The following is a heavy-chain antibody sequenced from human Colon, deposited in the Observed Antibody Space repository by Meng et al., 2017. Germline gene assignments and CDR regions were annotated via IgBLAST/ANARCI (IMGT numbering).Heavy chain of an antibody. D-gene: IGHD1-26*01. CDR2: IWYNGDNT. CDR1: GFTFKDYG. J-gene: IGHJ4*02. V-gene: IGHV3-33*01. Sequence: QRVESVGGGVQPGRSLRLSCAASGFTFKDYGMHWVRQAPGKGLEWVALIWYNGDNTYYAESVKGRFTISRDNSMNTLYLQMSSLTAEDTAFYYCARGSTPTNFDYWGQGTLVTVSS. CDR3: ARGSTPTNFDY.